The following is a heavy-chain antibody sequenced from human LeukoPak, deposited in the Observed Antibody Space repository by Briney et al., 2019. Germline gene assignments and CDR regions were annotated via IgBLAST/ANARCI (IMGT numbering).Heavy chain of an antibody. V-gene: IGHV3-23*01. CDR3: AKTSYSSGWPLDY. CDR1: GFTFSGYA. CDR2: ICGFGGST. Sequence: GGSLRLSCAASGFTFSGYAMSWVRQAPGQGLEWVSTICGFGGSTYYADSVKGRFTISRDNSKNTLYLQMNSLRAEDTAVYYCAKTSYSSGWPLDYWGQGTLVTVSS. D-gene: IGHD6-19*01. J-gene: IGHJ4*02.